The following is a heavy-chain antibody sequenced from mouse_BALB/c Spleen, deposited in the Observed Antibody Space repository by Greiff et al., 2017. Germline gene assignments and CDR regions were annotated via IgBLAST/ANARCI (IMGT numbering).Heavy chain of an antibody. J-gene: IGHJ3*01. D-gene: IGHD1-1*02. CDR2: IWGGGST. Sequence: VNVVESGPGLVAPSQSLSITCTVSGFSLSRYSVHWVRQPPGKGLEWLGMIWGGGSTDYNSALKSRLSISKDNSKSQVFLKMNSLQTDDTAMYYCARNPADYAWFAYWGQGTLVTVSA. CDR3: ARNPADYAWFAY. CDR1: GFSLSRYS. V-gene: IGHV2-6-4*01.